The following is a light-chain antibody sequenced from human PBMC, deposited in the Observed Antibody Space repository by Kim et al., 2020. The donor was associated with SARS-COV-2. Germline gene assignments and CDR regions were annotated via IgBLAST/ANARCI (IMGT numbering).Light chain of an antibody. CDR1: SGHSSYA. J-gene: IGLJ1*01. CDR3: QTWGTGIHV. CDR2: LNSDGSH. V-gene: IGLV4-69*01. Sequence: ASVKPTCTLSSGHSSYAIAWHQQQPEKGPRYLMKLNSDGSHSKGDGIPDRFSGSSSGAERYLTISSLQSEDEADYYCQTWGTGIHVFGTGTKVTVL.